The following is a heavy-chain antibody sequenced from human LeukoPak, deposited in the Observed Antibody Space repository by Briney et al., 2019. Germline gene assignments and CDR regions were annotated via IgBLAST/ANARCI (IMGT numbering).Heavy chain of an antibody. CDR3: ARVLPCSSSATCPPGLDYYVMDV. D-gene: IGHD2-2*01. CDR2: IYSGGST. J-gene: IGHJ6*02. V-gene: IGHV3-66*01. CDR1: GFTVRSNY. Sequence: PGGSLRLSCAASGFTVRSNYMSWGRQAPGKGLEWVSVIYSGGSTFHADSVKGRLTISRDNSENTLYLQMNSLRAEDTAVYYCARVLPCSSSATCPPGLDYYVMDVWGQGTTVTVSS.